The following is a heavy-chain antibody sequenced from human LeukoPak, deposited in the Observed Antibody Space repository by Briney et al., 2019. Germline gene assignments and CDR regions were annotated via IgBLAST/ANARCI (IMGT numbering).Heavy chain of an antibody. Sequence: SSETLSLTCTVSGGSISSSSYYWGWIRQPPGKGLEWIGSIYYSGSTYYNPSLKSRVTISVDTSKNQFSLKLSSVTAAGTAVYYCARFRSSGYSIDYWGQGTLVTVSS. CDR1: GGSISSSSYY. CDR3: ARFRSSGYSIDY. J-gene: IGHJ4*02. D-gene: IGHD3-22*01. CDR2: IYYSGST. V-gene: IGHV4-39*07.